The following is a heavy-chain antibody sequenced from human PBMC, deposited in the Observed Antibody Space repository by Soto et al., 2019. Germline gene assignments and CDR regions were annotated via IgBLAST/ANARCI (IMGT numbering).Heavy chain of an antibody. J-gene: IGHJ4*02. Sequence: EVQLLESGGGLVQPGGSLRLSCSASGFTFSTYAMNWVRQAPGKGLEWVSTIIGSGGSTYYADSVKGRFTISRDNSETTRFLQMNRLRDEDTAVYYCASSASGDNDYWGQGTLVTVSS. CDR1: GFTFSTYA. CDR2: IIGSGGST. CDR3: ASSASGDNDY. V-gene: IGHV3-23*01. D-gene: IGHD2-21*01.